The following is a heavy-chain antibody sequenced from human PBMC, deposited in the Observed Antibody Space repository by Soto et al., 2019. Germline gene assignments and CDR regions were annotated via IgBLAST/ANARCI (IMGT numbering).Heavy chain of an antibody. CDR1: GHSISSGYY. D-gene: IGHD6-13*01. CDR2: IYHSGST. V-gene: IGHV4-38-2*01. CDR3: ERTSSWPHDFDY. J-gene: IGHJ4*02. Sequence: SETLSLTCAVSGHSISSGYYWGWIRQPPGKGLEWIGSIYHSGSTYYNPSLKSRVTISVDTSKNQFSLKLSSVTAADTAVDYCERTSSWPHDFDYWGQGTLVTVSS.